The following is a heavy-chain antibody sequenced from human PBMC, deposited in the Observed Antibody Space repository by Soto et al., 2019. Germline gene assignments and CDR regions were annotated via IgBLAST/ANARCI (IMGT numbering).Heavy chain of an antibody. J-gene: IGHJ6*02. CDR2: ISSDGSST. V-gene: IGHV3-74*01. CDR3: ARDLATANYYFALDV. D-gene: IGHD5-18*01. Sequence: EVQLVESGGGLVKPGGSLRLSCAASGFTFSSYSMNWVRQAPGKGLEWVSRISSDGSSTDYADSVKGRFTVSRDNAKNTLYLQMNSLRAEDTAVYYCARDLATANYYFALDVWGRGTTVTVSS. CDR1: GFTFSSYS.